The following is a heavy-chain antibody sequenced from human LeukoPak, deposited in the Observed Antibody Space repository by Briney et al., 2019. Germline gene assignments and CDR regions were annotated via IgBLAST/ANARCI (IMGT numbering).Heavy chain of an antibody. CDR1: GFTFDSYA. CDR2: ISGSGNST. J-gene: IGHJ4*02. CDR3: AKDLGYSSGWYDDC. Sequence: GGSLRLSCAASGFTFDSYAMNWVRRAPGKGLEWVSAISGSGNSTYYADSVKGRFTISRDNSKNTLYLQMNSLRVEDTALYYCAKDLGYSSGWYDDCWGQGTLVTVSS. V-gene: IGHV3-23*01. D-gene: IGHD6-19*01.